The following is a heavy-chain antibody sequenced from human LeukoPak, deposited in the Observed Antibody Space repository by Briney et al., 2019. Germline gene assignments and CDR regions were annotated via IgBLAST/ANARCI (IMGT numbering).Heavy chain of an antibody. CDR1: GFTFSAYH. CDR3: ARDLDYGDYSNVAFDY. V-gene: IGHV3-21*01. D-gene: IGHD4-17*01. CDR2: ISSSSSYI. Sequence: AGGSLRLSCAASGFTFSAYHINWVRQAPGKGLEWVSSISSSSSYIYYADSVKGRFTISRDNAKNSLYLQMNSLRAEDTAVYYCARDLDYGDYSNVAFDYWGQGTLVTVSS. J-gene: IGHJ4*02.